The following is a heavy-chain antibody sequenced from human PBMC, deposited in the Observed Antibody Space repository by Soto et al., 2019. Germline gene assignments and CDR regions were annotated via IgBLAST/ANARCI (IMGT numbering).Heavy chain of an antibody. CDR2: ISGSGGST. CDR1: GFTFSSYA. V-gene: IGHV3-23*01. Sequence: GWSLRLSCAASGFTFSSYAMSWVRQAPGKGLEWVSAISGSGGSTYYADSVKGRFTISRDNSKNTLYLQMNSLRAEDSAVYYCGKERMGYNSVWDHLGICGQGRVVTVSS. D-gene: IGHD1-20*01. J-gene: IGHJ3*02. CDR3: GKERMGYNSVWDHLGI.